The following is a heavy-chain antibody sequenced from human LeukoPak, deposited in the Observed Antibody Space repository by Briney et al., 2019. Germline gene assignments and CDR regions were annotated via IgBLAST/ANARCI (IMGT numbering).Heavy chain of an antibody. Sequence: SVKVSCKASGYTFTSYYMHWVRQAPGQGLEWMGIINPSGGSTSYAQKFQGRVTMTRDTSTSTVYMELSSLRSEDTAVYYCARGCPSGWYYYYYMDVWGKGTTVTISS. J-gene: IGHJ6*03. V-gene: IGHV1-46*01. D-gene: IGHD6-19*01. CDR2: INPSGGST. CDR3: ARGCPSGWYYYYYMDV. CDR1: GYTFTSYY.